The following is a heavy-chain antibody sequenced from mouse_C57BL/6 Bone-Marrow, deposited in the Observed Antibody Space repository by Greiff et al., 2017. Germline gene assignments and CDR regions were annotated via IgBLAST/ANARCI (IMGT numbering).Heavy chain of an antibody. D-gene: IGHD2-3*01. V-gene: IGHV1-82*01. CDR1: GYAFSSSW. Sequence: VQLQQSGPELVKPGASVKISCTASGYAFSSSWMNWVKQRPGKGLEWIGRIYPGDGDTNYNGKFKGKATLTADKSSSTAYMQLSSLTSEASAVSLCALYDRINRRYFEVRGTRNTGNVSS. CDR2: IYPGDGDT. CDR3: ALYDRINRRYFEV. J-gene: IGHJ1*02.